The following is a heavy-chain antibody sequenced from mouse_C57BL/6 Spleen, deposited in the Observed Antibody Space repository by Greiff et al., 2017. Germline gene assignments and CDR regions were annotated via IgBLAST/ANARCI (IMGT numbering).Heavy chain of an antibody. CDR2: IDPSDSET. V-gene: IGHV1-52*01. J-gene: IGHJ3*01. CDR1: GYTFTSYW. CDR3: ARSDDGYYVRFAY. D-gene: IGHD2-3*01. Sequence: QVQLQQPGAELVRPGSSVKLSCKASGYTFTSYWMHWVKQRPIQGLEWIGNIDPSDSETHYNQKFKDKATLTVDKSSSTAYMQLSSLTSEDSAVYYCARSDDGYYVRFAYWGQGTLVTVSA.